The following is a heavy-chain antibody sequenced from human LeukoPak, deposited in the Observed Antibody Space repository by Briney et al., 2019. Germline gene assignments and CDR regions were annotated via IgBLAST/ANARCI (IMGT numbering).Heavy chain of an antibody. CDR2: INHSGST. CDR1: GGSFSGYY. CDR3: ARVVPAAPTRVDP. V-gene: IGHV4-34*01. D-gene: IGHD2-2*01. Sequence: SETLSLTCAVYGGSFSGYYWSWIRQPPGKGLEWLGEINHSGSTNYNPSLKSRVTISVDTSKNQFSLKLSSVTAADTAVYYCARVVPAAPTRVDPWGQGTLVTVSS. J-gene: IGHJ5*02.